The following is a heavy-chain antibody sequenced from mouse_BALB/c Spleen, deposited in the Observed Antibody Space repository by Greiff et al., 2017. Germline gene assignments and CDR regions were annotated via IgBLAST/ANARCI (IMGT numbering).Heavy chain of an antibody. J-gene: IGHJ4*01. CDR1: GFTFSSFG. D-gene: IGHD2-1*01. V-gene: IGHV5-17*02. CDR2: ISSGSSTI. Sequence: EVQRVESGGGLVQPGGSRKLSCAASGFTFSSFGMHWVRQAPEKGLEWVAYISSGSSTIYYADTVKGRFTISRDNPKNTLFLQMTSLRSEDTAMYYCARDYGNPYYYAMDYWGQGTSVTVSS. CDR3: ARDYGNPYYYAMDY.